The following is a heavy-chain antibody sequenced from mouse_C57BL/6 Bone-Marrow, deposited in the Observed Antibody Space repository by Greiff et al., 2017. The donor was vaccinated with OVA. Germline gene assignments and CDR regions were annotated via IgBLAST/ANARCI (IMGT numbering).Heavy chain of an antibody. CDR2: IYPRSGNT. CDR3: AREDKNFFAY. V-gene: IGHV1-81*01. Sequence: VQLQQSGAELARPGASVKLSCKASGYTFTSYGISWVKQRTGQGLEWIGEIYPRSGNTYYNEKFKGKATLTADKSSSTAYMELRSLTSEDSAVYFCAREDKNFFAYWGQGTLVTVSA. J-gene: IGHJ3*01. CDR1: GYTFTSYG.